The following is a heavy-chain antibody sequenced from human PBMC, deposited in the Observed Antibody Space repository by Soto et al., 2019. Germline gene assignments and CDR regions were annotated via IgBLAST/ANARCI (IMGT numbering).Heavy chain of an antibody. V-gene: IGHV3-23*01. D-gene: IGHD2-2*01. CDR1: GFTFSSYA. Sequence: GGSLRLSCAASGFTFSSYAMSWVRQAPGKGLEWVSAISGSGGSRYYADSVKGRFTISRDNSKNTLYLQMNSLRAEDTAVYYCAKAPRLYCSSTSCYPGYFDYWGQGTLVTVSS. CDR3: AKAPRLYCSSTSCYPGYFDY. CDR2: ISGSGGSR. J-gene: IGHJ4*02.